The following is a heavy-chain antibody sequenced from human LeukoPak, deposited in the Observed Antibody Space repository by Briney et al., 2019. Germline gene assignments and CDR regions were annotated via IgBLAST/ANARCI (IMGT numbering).Heavy chain of an antibody. J-gene: IGHJ6*03. Sequence: PGGSVRLSCAASGFTVSSNYMSWVRQAPGKGLEWVSVIYSGGSTYYADSVKGRFTISRDNSKNTLYLQMNSLRAEDTAVYYCAKERLQYGPGYMDVWGRGTTVTVSS. CDR2: IYSGGST. D-gene: IGHD5-24*01. V-gene: IGHV3-53*01. CDR3: AKERLQYGPGYMDV. CDR1: GFTVSSNY.